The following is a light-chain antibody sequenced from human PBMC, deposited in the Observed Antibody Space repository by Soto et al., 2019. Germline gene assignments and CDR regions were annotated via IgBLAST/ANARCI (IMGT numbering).Light chain of an antibody. Sequence: EIVMTQSPASLSVSPGDGATLSCRASQTVASNLAWYQQNPGQGPRLLIHGASTRAAGVPARFSGSGSGTDFTLTISSLQSEDFAVDYCQQYHNWPPQYTFGQGTKRQIK. CDR3: QQYHNWPPQYT. V-gene: IGKV3-15*01. CDR2: GAS. J-gene: IGKJ2*01. CDR1: QTVASN.